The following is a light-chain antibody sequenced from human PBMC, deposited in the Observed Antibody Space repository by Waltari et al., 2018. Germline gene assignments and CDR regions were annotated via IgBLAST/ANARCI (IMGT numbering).Light chain of an antibody. Sequence: EIVMTQSPATLPVSPGERATLFCRASQRNNTNLAWYQRKPGQAPRLLIFGASTRAAGIPARFSGSGSGTECTLTISSLQSEDFGVYYCHQYDDWPRGAFGRGTKVEMK. CDR3: HQYDDWPRGA. V-gene: IGKV3-15*01. J-gene: IGKJ1*01. CDR2: GAS. CDR1: QRNNTN.